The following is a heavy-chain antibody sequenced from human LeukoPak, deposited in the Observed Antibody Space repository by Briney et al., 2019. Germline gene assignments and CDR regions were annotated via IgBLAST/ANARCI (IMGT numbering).Heavy chain of an antibody. CDR2: INPNSGGT. CDR3: ARGLFYYDSSGYQPYDY. Sequence: ASVKVSCKASGYTLTGYYVHWVRQAPGQGLEWMGWINPNSGGTNYAQKFQGRVTMTRDTSISTAYMELNRLRSEDTAVYYCARGLFYYDSSGYQPYDYWGQGTLVTVSS. J-gene: IGHJ4*02. CDR1: GYTLTGYY. V-gene: IGHV1-2*02. D-gene: IGHD3-22*01.